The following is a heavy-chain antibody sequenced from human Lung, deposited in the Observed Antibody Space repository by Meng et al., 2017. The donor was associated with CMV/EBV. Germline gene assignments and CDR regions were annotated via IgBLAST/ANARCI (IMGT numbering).Heavy chain of an antibody. Sequence: LXCAVYGGXFSGYYWSWIRQPPGKGLEWIGEINHSGSINYNPSLKSRVTISVDTSKDQFSLKLNSVTAADTAVYYCARAPIINDFWSGQVSNYFDNWXQGTXVTVSS. CDR3: ARAPIINDFWSGQVSNYFDN. V-gene: IGHV4-34*01. J-gene: IGHJ4*02. D-gene: IGHD3-3*01. CDR2: INHSGSI. CDR1: GGXFSGYY.